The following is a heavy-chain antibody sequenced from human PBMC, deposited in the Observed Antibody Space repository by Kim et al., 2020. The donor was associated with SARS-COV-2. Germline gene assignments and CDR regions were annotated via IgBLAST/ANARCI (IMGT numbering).Heavy chain of an antibody. CDR3: ARDRSAISDAFDI. V-gene: IGHV4-31*02. D-gene: IGHD3-10*01. Sequence: YNPSLKSRVTISVDTSKNQFSLKLSSVTAADTAVDYCARDRSAISDAFDIWGQGTMVTVSS. J-gene: IGHJ3*02.